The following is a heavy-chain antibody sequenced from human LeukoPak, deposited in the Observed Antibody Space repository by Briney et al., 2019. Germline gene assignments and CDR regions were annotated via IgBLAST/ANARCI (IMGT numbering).Heavy chain of an antibody. Sequence: SETLSLTCTVSGGSISSRNYYWGWIRQPPGEGLEWIGKISDSGNTYYSPSLRSRVTISIDTSKNQFSLKLSSVTAADTAVYYCARAAGASDAFDIWGQGTMVTVSS. CDR1: GGSISSRNYY. CDR3: ARAAGASDAFDI. V-gene: IGHV4-39*07. CDR2: ISDSGNT. D-gene: IGHD1-26*01. J-gene: IGHJ3*02.